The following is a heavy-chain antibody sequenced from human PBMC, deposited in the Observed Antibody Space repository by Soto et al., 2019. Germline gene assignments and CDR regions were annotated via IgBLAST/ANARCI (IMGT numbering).Heavy chain of an antibody. CDR2: IYYSGST. J-gene: IGHJ6*03. D-gene: IGHD5-12*01. CDR3: ARQAGIYSDYYYYMDV. Sequence: PSETLSLTCTVSGGSISSYYWSWIRQPPGKGLEWIGYIYYSGSTNYNPSLKSRVTISVDTSKNHFSLKLSSVTAADTAVYYCARQAGIYSDYYYYMDVSGKATTVTLSS. CDR1: GGSISSYY. V-gene: IGHV4-59*08.